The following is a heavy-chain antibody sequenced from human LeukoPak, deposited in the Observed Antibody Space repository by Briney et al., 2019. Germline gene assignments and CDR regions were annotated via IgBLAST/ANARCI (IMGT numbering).Heavy chain of an antibody. CDR2: ISGGSGST. V-gene: IGHV3-23*01. D-gene: IGHD3-16*01. J-gene: IGHJ4*02. CDR1: GFTFSSYA. CDR3: ANSPRLPPGNGY. Sequence: GGSLRLSCAASGFTFSSYAMSWVRQAPGKGLKWVSAISGGSGSTYYADSVKGRFTISGDNSKNTLYLQMNSLRAEDTAVYYCANSPRLPPGNGYWGQGTLVTVSS.